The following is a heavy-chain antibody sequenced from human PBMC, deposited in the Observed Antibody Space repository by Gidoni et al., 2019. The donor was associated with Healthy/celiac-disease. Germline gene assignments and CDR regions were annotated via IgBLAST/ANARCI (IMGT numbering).Heavy chain of an antibody. V-gene: IGHV1-58*02. CDR1: VFTFTTSS. Sequence: MQLLQSVPEVKTPGTSVQVSCKLSVFTFTTSSMLWVRQARGQRLAWVGWIVVGRGNTKYAQKFQERVTITRDMSTSTAYMELSSLRSEDTAVYYCAAELASYYDVWSGYSYYGMDVWGQGTTVTVSS. D-gene: IGHD3-3*01. J-gene: IGHJ6*02. CDR3: AAELASYYDVWSGYSYYGMDV. CDR2: IVVGRGNT.